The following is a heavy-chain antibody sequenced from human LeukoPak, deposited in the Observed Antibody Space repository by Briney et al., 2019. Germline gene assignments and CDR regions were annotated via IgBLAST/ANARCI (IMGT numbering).Heavy chain of an antibody. V-gene: IGHV3-30-3*01. J-gene: IGHJ4*02. CDR1: GFTFSSYA. CDR2: ISYDGSNK. Sequence: GGSLRHSCAASGFTFSSYAMHWVRQAPGKGLEWVAVISYDGSNKYYADSVKGRFTISRDNSKNTLYLQMNSLRAEDTAVYYCARRTTVTTTGDYWGQGTLVTVSS. CDR3: ARRTTVTTTGDY. D-gene: IGHD4-17*01.